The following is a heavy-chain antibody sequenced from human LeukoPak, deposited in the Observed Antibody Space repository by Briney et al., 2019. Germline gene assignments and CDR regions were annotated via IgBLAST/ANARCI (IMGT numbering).Heavy chain of an antibody. CDR2: ISDSGGST. J-gene: IGHJ5*02. V-gene: IGHV3-23*01. CDR1: GFTFSSYA. Sequence: PGGSLRLSCAASGFTFSSYAMSWVRLAPGKGLEWVSDISDSGGSTYYADSVKGRFTISRDNSKNTVYLQVNSLRVEDTAVYYCARRAATGPNNWFAPWGQGTLVTVSS. CDR3: ARRAATGPNNWFAP. D-gene: IGHD6-13*01.